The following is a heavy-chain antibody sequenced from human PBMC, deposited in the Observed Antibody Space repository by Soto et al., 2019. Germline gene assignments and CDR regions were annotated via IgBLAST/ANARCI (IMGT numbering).Heavy chain of an antibody. CDR1: GYTFTSYY. CDR3: ARLLRDCGGDCYGAYYYHGMDV. D-gene: IGHD2-21*02. CDR2: INPSGGST. Sequence: ASVKVSCKASGYTFTSYYMHWVRQAPGQGLEWMGIINPSGGSTSYAQKFQGRVTMTRDTSTSTVYMELSSLRSEDTAVYYCARLLRDCGGDCYGAYYYHGMDVWGQGTTVTVSS. V-gene: IGHV1-46*01. J-gene: IGHJ6*02.